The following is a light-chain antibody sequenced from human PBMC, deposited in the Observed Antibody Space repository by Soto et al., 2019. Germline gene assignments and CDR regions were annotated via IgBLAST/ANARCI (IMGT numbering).Light chain of an antibody. CDR3: QHFGSSPPVI. Sequence: EIEMTQSPATLSVSPGERATLSCRASQSVASNLAWYQQKPGQAPRLLIYGASTRATGVPARFSGSRSGTEFTLTISGLQSEDFAVYFCQHFGSSPPVIFGQGTRLEIK. V-gene: IGKV3D-15*01. CDR2: GAS. J-gene: IGKJ5*01. CDR1: QSVASN.